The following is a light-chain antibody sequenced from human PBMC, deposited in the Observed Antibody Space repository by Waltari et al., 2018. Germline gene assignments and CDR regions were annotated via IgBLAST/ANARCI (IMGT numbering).Light chain of an antibody. CDR2: DVT. J-gene: IGLJ3*02. Sequence: SALTQPRSVSGSPGQSVTIPCTGTTTDLGSYHYVSWYQHHPGKAPKLIILDVTKRPSGVPDRLSGSKSGNTASLTISGLRAEDEAEYYCCSYAGSYTWVFGGGTKLTVV. CDR1: TTDLGSYHY. V-gene: IGLV2-11*01. CDR3: CSYAGSYTWV.